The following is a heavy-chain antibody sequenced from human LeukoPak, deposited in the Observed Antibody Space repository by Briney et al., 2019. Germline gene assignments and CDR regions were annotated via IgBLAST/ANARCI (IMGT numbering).Heavy chain of an antibody. CDR1: GFTFSNYW. J-gene: IGHJ4*02. V-gene: IGHV3-74*01. Sequence: PGGSLRLSCAASGFTFSNYWMFWVRQVPGKGLVWVSRINSAGSSTNYADFVKGRFTISRDNAKNTLYLQMNSLRADDTAVYYCAASGVPASSGRIGYWGQGTLVTVSS. CDR3: AASGVPASSGRIGY. CDR2: INSAGSST. D-gene: IGHD3-10*01.